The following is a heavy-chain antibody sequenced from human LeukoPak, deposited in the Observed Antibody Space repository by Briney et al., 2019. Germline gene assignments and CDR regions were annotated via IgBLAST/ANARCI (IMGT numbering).Heavy chain of an antibody. Sequence: SVKVSCKASGGTFSSYAISWVRQAPGQGLEWMGRIIPIFGTANYAQRFQGRVTITTDESTSTAYMELSSLRSEDAAVYYCARDYFEGGWMVDAFDIWGQGTMVTVSS. V-gene: IGHV1-69*05. CDR1: GGTFSSYA. CDR3: ARDYFEGGWMVDAFDI. D-gene: IGHD3-9*01. J-gene: IGHJ3*02. CDR2: IIPIFGTA.